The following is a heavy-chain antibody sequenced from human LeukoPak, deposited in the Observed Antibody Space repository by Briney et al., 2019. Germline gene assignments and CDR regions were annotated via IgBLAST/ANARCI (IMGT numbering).Heavy chain of an antibody. CDR2: IYSGGST. V-gene: IGHV3-66*02. J-gene: IGHJ3*02. CDR3: ARDQSPQSAFDI. CDR1: GFTVSSNY. Sequence: PGGPLRLSCAASGFTVSSNYMSWVRQAPGKGLEWVSVIYSGGSTYYADSVKGRFTISRDNSKNTLYLQMNSLRAEDTAVYYCARDQSPQSAFDIWGQGTMVTVSS.